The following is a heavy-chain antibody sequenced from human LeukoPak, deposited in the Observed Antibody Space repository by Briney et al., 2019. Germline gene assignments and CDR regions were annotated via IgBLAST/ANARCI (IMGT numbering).Heavy chain of an antibody. Sequence: SETLSLTCTVSGGSISSYYWSWIRQPPGKGLECIGYIYYSGSTNYNPSLRSRVTISVDTSTNQFSLTLGSVTAADTAVYYCATETECSGGSCYSYGWFDPWGQGTQVIVSS. D-gene: IGHD2-15*01. CDR2: IYYSGST. CDR3: ATETECSGGSCYSYGWFDP. CDR1: GGSISSYY. V-gene: IGHV4-59*01. J-gene: IGHJ5*02.